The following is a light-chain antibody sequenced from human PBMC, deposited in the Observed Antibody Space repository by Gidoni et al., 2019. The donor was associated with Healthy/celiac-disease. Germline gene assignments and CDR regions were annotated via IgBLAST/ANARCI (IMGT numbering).Light chain of an antibody. CDR1: SSNNGSNY. V-gene: IGLV1-47*01. Sequence: QSVLPQPPSASGTPGQGVTISCSGSSSNNGSNYGYWYHQLPGTAPKLLIDRNNQRPSGVPDQFSGSRSGTSASLASSGLRSEDEADYYCAAWDDSLSGWVFGGGTKLTVL. CDR2: RNN. CDR3: AAWDDSLSGWV. J-gene: IGLJ3*02.